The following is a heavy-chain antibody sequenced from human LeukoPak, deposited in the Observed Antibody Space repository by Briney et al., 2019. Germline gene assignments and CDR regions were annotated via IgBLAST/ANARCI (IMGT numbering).Heavy chain of an antibody. J-gene: IGHJ4*02. CDR1: GLIFGNYW. CDR2: ISQDGTEK. Sequence: GGSLRLSCAASGLIFGNYWMTWVRQAPGKGLEWVASISQDGTEKFYVGSAEGRFTISRDNAKNSLYVQVNSLSAEDTALYFCATDGFCSGGACFRKNDFWGQGTLATVSS. D-gene: IGHD2-15*01. V-gene: IGHV3-7*01. CDR3: ATDGFCSGGACFRKNDF.